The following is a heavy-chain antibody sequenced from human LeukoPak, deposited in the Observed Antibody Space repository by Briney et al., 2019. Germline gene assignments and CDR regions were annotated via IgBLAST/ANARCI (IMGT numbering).Heavy chain of an antibody. D-gene: IGHD6-19*01. J-gene: IGHJ4*02. V-gene: IGHV4-39*01. CDR3: ARHDGAVAGNQIDY. Sequence: SSYYWGXXREPRGKGLEWIVSIYYSASTYYNPSLNTRLTISVDTSKNQFSLKLSSVTAADTAVYYCARHDGAVAGNQIDYWGQGTLVTVSS. CDR1: SSYY. CDR2: IYYSAST.